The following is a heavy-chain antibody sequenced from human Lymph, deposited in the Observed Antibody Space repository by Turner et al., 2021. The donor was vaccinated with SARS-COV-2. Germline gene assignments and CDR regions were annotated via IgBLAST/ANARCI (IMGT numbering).Heavy chain of an antibody. CDR2: INPNSGGT. CDR3: ARDVERYNDVWSGYSGGYGMDV. Sequence: QVQLVQSGAEVKKPGASVKVSCKASGYTFTGSYIHWVRQAPGQGLEWVGWINPNSGGTNYAQKFQGRVTMTRDTSISAAYMELSRLRSDDTAVYYCARDVERYNDVWSGYSGGYGMDVWGQGTTVTVSS. J-gene: IGHJ6*02. V-gene: IGHV1-2*02. CDR1: GYTFTGSY. D-gene: IGHD3-3*01.